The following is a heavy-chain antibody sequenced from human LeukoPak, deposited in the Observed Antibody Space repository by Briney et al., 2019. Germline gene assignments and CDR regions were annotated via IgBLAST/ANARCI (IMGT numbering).Heavy chain of an antibody. D-gene: IGHD5-24*01. J-gene: IGHJ3*02. Sequence: GESLKISFKGSGYSFTTYWLARVRQVPGKGLEWMGIIYPGDSETSYSPSFQGQVTISADKSISTAYLQWGSLKASDTAMYYCARSPRDGYHDAFDIWGQGTMVTVSS. CDR2: IYPGDSET. V-gene: IGHV5-51*01. CDR3: ARSPRDGYHDAFDI. CDR1: GYSFTTYW.